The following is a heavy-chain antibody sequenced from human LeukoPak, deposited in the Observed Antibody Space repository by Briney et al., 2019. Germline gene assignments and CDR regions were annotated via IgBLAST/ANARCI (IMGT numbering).Heavy chain of an antibody. CDR2: IKSDGSTT. J-gene: IGHJ4*02. D-gene: IGHD6-19*01. Sequence: GGPLGLSCAASGFTFSSYWMHWVRQAPGKGLVWVSRIKSDGSTTNYAGAVKGRFTISRDHAKHTLYLQMDSLRADDTAVYYCARSRWLDAFDYWGQGTLVTVSS. CDR3: ARSRWLDAFDY. V-gene: IGHV3-74*01. CDR1: GFTFSSYW.